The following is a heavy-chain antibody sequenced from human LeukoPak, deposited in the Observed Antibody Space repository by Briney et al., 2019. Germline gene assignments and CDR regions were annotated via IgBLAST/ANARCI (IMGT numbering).Heavy chain of an antibody. CDR1: GFTFSTYA. CDR3: AKSAATHYYYYGMDV. Sequence: PGGSLRLSCAASGFTFSTYAMHWVRQAPGKGLEWVAVISYDGSNKYYADSVKGRFTISRDNSKNTLYLQMNSLRAEDTAVYYCAKSAATHYYYYGMDVWGQGTTVTVSS. V-gene: IGHV3-30*18. J-gene: IGHJ6*02. D-gene: IGHD2-15*01. CDR2: ISYDGSNK.